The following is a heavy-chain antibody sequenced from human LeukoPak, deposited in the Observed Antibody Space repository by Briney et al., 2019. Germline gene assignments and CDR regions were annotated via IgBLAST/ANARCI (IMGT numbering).Heavy chain of an antibody. V-gene: IGHV4-34*01. D-gene: IGHD2-2*01. CDR2: INHSGST. CDR3: ARRGLDSSTNYFDY. Sequence: PSETLSLTCTVSGGSISSYYWSWIRQPPGKGLEWIGEINHSGSTNYNPSLKSRVTISVDTSKNQFSLKLSSVTAADTAVYYCARRGLDSSTNYFDYWGQGTLVTVSS. J-gene: IGHJ4*02. CDR1: GGSISSYY.